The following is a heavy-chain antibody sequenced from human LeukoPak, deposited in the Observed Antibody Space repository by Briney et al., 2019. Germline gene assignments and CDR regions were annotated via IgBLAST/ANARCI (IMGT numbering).Heavy chain of an antibody. V-gene: IGHV1-2*06. CDR2: INPNGGDT. Sequence: GASVKVSCKASGCTFAAYFIHWVRQAPGQGLEWMGRINPNGGDTNYAQKFQGRVTMTGDTSISTAYMELSSLRSDDTAMYYCARVGFTSSWSNFDYWGQGTLVTVSS. J-gene: IGHJ4*02. CDR3: ARVGFTSSWSNFDY. D-gene: IGHD6-13*01. CDR1: GCTFAAYF.